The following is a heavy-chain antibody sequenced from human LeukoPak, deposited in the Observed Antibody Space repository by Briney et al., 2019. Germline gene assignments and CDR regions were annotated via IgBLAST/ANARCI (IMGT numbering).Heavy chain of an antibody. Sequence: SETLSLTCAVSGYSLGKNYYWGWIRQPPGKGVEWIGRIYGTGSTSYNPSLMNRVTMSVDTPKNHFSLKLTSVTAADTAVYYCARYDSRGSASTRFDYWGQGILVTISS. CDR1: GYSLGKNYY. CDR3: ARYDSRGSASTRFDY. CDR2: IYGTGST. V-gene: IGHV4-38-2*01. J-gene: IGHJ4*02. D-gene: IGHD3-16*01.